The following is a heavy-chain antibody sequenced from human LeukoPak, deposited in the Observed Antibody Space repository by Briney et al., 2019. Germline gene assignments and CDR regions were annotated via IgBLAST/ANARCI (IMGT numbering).Heavy chain of an antibody. CDR2: IYYSGST. D-gene: IGHD2-15*01. V-gene: IGHV4-39*01. CDR1: GGSISSSSYY. Sequence: SETLSLTCTVSGGSISSSSYYWGWIRQPPGKGLEWIGSIYYSGSTYYNPSLKSRVTISVHTSKNQFSLKLSSVTAADTAVHYCARQDIVVVVAQEYYFDYWGQGTLVTVSS. CDR3: ARQDIVVVVAQEYYFDY. J-gene: IGHJ4*02.